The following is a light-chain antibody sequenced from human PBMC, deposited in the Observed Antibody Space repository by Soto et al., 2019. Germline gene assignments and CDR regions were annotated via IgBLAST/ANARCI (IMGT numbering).Light chain of an antibody. J-gene: IGKJ1*01. CDR1: QNIKTY. CDR3: QQSFSSPQWT. Sequence: DIQMTQSPSSLSASVGDSVTITCRASQNIKTYLNWYQQKPGKAPNLLIYAASSLHSGVPSRFSGSASFAHFARSISSLQPEDFATYYCQQSFSSPQWTFGQGTKVDI. V-gene: IGKV1-39*01. CDR2: AAS.